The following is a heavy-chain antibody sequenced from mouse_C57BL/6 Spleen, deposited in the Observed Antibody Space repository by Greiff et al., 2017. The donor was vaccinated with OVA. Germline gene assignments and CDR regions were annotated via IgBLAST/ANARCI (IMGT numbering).Heavy chain of an antibody. CDR2: IYPGDGDT. V-gene: IGHV1-80*01. Sequence: QVQLQQSGAELVKPGASVKISCKASGYAFSSYWMNWVKQRPGKGLEWIGQIYPGDGDTNYNGKFKGKATLTADKSSSTAYMQLSSLTSEDSAVYFCARSPRDAFLDYWGQGTTLTVSS. CDR1: GYAFSSYW. CDR3: ARSPRDAFLDY. J-gene: IGHJ2*01.